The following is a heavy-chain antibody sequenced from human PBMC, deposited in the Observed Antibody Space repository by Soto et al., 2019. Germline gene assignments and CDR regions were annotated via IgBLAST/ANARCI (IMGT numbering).Heavy chain of an antibody. CDR1: GYTFTHYY. Sequence: QVQLVQSGAEVKTPGASVKLSCKASGYTFTHYYIHWVRQAPGQGLEWMGIINPNGGSTTYAQKFRAGVTMTRDTSTSTVYMELSNLRSDDSAVYYCATSVNSAMAFDYWGQGTLATVSS. D-gene: IGHD5-18*01. CDR2: INPNGGST. J-gene: IGHJ4*02. CDR3: ATSVNSAMAFDY. V-gene: IGHV1-46*01.